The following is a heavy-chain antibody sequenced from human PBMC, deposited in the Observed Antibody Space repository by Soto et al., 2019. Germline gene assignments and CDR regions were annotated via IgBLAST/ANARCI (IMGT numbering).Heavy chain of an antibody. D-gene: IGHD3-22*01. Sequence: NPSETLSLTCTVSGDVSITSYYWSWIRQSPGKGLEWLGYIFYSGSTSKYNPSLKSRVTISADRSKNQFSLELRSVTAADTAVYYCARTYDSSGYNYGYDYWGQGTLVTVSS. J-gene: IGHJ4*02. V-gene: IGHV4-59*01. CDR2: IFYSGST. CDR1: GDVSITSYY. CDR3: ARTYDSSGYNYGYDY.